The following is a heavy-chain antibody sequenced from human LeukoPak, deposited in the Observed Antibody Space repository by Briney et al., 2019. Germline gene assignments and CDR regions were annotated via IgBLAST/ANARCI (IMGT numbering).Heavy chain of an antibody. V-gene: IGHV1-2*02. D-gene: IGHD5-18*01. J-gene: IGHJ4*02. CDR2: INPNSGGT. CDR3: ARVLYSYGYTSFDY. CDR1: GYTFTGYY. Sequence: ASVKVSCKASGYTFTGYYMHWARQAPGQGLEWMGWINPNSGGTNYAQKFQGRVTMTRDTSISTAYMELSRLRSDDTAVYYCARVLYSYGYTSFDYWGQGTLVTVSS.